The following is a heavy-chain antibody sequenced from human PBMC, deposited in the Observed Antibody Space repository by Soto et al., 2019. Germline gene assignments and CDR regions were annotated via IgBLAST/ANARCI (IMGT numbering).Heavy chain of an antibody. V-gene: IGHV4-31*03. CDR2: IYYSGST. D-gene: IGHD2-2*01. Sequence: LRLSCTVSGGSISSGGYYWSWIRQHPGKGLEWIGYIYYSGSTYYNPSLKSRVTISVDTSKNQFSLKLGSVTAADTAVYYCAAVPPGHPGENWFDPWGQGTLVTVSS. CDR3: AAVPPGHPGENWFDP. CDR1: GGSISSGGYY. J-gene: IGHJ5*02.